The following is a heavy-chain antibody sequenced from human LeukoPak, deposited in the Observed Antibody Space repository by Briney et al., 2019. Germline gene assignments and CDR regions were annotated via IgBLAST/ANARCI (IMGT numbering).Heavy chain of an antibody. Sequence: GGSLRLSCAASGFTFSTYAMHWVRQAPGKGLEGVAVIPYDGSNKYYADSVKGRFTISRENSKNRLYLQMNSLRAEDTAVYYCARAEGYGGELDSWGQGTLVTVSS. CDR2: IPYDGSNK. J-gene: IGHJ4*02. CDR3: ARAEGYGGELDS. D-gene: IGHD4-23*01. V-gene: IGHV3-30*04. CDR1: GFTFSTYA.